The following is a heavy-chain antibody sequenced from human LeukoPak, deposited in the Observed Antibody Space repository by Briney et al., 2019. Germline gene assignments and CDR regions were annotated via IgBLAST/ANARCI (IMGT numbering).Heavy chain of an antibody. CDR2: INHSGST. J-gene: IGHJ4*02. CDR3: ARGRSRVGYCSGGSCYPIAPFDY. D-gene: IGHD2-15*01. CDR1: GGSFSGYY. Sequence: SETLSLTCAVYGGSFSGYYWSWIRQPPGKGLEWIGEINHSGSTNYNPSLKSRVTISVDTSKNQFSLKLSSVTAADTAVYYCARGRSRVGYCSGGSCYPIAPFDYWGQGTLATVSS. V-gene: IGHV4-34*01.